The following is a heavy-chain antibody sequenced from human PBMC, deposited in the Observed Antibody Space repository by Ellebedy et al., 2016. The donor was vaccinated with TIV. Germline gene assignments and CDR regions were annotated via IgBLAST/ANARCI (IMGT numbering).Heavy chain of an antibody. D-gene: IGHD6-13*01. CDR3: VKAWHSNSWYSNWFDP. V-gene: IGHV3-64D*09. J-gene: IGHJ5*02. CDR1: GFTFSSYA. Sequence: GGSLRLSCSVSGFTFSSYAMHWVRQAPGKGLQYVAAISYNGITTDYADSVGGRFTISRDNSTTTLYLQMRSLRTEDTAVYYCVKAWHSNSWYSNWFDPWGQGTLVIVSS. CDR2: ISYNGITT.